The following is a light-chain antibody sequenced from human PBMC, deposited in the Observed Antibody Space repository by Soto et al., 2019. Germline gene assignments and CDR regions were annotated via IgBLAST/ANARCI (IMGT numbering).Light chain of an antibody. CDR3: CSYVGGYSYV. CDR2: DVS. V-gene: IGLV2-11*01. J-gene: IGLJ1*01. CDR1: SSDVGDYSS. Sequence: QSALTQPRSVSGSPGQSVTVSCIGTSSDVGDYSSVSWYQQHPGKAPKLMIYDVSKRPPGVPDRFSGSKSGNTASLTISGLQAEDEADYYCCSYVGGYSYVFGIGTKVTVL.